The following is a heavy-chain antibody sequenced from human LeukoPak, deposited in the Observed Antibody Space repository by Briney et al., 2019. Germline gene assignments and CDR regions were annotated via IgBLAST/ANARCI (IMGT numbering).Heavy chain of an antibody. J-gene: IGHJ4*02. Sequence: SVKVSCKASGGTFSRYAISWVRQAPGQGLEWMGGIIPIFGTANYAQKFQGRVTITADESTSTAYMELSSLRSEDTAVYYCARAYYYDSSGYSTPLRDWGQGTLVTASS. CDR2: IIPIFGTA. V-gene: IGHV1-69*13. CDR3: ARAYYYDSSGYSTPLRD. CDR1: GGTFSRYA. D-gene: IGHD3-22*01.